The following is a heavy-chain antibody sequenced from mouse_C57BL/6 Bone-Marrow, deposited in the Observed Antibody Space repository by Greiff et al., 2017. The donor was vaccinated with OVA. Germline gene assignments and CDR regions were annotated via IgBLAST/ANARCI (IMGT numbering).Heavy chain of an antibody. V-gene: IGHV5-4*01. CDR1: GFTFSSYA. CDR2: ISDGGSYT. CDR3: ERDPIYEGYDY. J-gene: IGHJ2*01. D-gene: IGHD2-3*01. Sequence: EVKLVESGGGLVKPGGSLKLSCAASGFTFSSYAMSWVRQTPEKRLEWVATISDGGSYTYYPDNVKGRFTISRDNAKNNLYLQMRHLKSEDTAMYYCERDPIYEGYDYWGQGTTLTVSS.